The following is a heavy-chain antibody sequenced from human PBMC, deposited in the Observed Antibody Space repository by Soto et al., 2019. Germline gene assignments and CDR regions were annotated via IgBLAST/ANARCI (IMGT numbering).Heavy chain of an antibody. CDR2: IYPGDSDT. Sequence: GESVKISCKGSGYSFTIYWIGWVRQMPGKGLEWMGIIYPGDSDTRYSPSFQGQVTISADKSISTAYLQWSSLKASDTAMCYCARPTDTGYFDYWGQGTLVTVSS. CDR3: ARPTDTGYFDY. J-gene: IGHJ4*02. CDR1: GYSFTIYW. V-gene: IGHV5-51*01. D-gene: IGHD5-18*01.